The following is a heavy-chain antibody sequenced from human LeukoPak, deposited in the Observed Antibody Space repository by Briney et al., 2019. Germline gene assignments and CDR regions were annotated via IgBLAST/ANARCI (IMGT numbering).Heavy chain of an antibody. J-gene: IGHJ6*03. CDR2: INHSGST. CDR1: GGSFSGYY. Sequence: PSETLSLTCAVYGGSFSGYYWSWIRQPPGKGLEWIGEINHSGSTNYNPSLKSRVTISVDTSKNQFSLKLSSVTAAGTAVYYCARKKPYYYYYMDVWGKGTTVTISS. CDR3: ARKKPYYYYYMDV. V-gene: IGHV4-34*01.